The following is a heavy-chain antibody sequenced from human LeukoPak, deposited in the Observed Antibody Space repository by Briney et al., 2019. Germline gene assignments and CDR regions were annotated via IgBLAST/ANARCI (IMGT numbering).Heavy chain of an antibody. V-gene: IGHV4-34*01. CDR2: INHSGST. D-gene: IGHD2-15*01. CDR3: AAARILEWSTPNYGMDV. CDR1: GGSFSGYY. Sequence: SETLSLTCVVYGGSFSGYYWSWIRQPPGKGLEWIGEINHSGSTNYNPSLKSRVTISVDTSKNQFSLKLSSVTAADTAVYYCAAARILEWSTPNYGMDVWGQGTTVTVSS. J-gene: IGHJ6*02.